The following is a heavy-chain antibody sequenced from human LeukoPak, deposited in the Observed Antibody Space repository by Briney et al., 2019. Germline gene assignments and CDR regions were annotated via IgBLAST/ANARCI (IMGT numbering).Heavy chain of an antibody. Sequence: GGSLRLSCTASGFIFSSYEMNWVRQAPGKGLEWVSYISSSGSTIYYADSVKGRFTISRDNAKNSLYLQMNSLRAEDTAVYYCARVSPYGSGSSYYMDVWGKGTTVTISS. CDR2: ISSSGSTI. CDR3: ARVSPYGSGSSYYMDV. J-gene: IGHJ6*03. D-gene: IGHD3-10*01. V-gene: IGHV3-48*03. CDR1: GFIFSSYE.